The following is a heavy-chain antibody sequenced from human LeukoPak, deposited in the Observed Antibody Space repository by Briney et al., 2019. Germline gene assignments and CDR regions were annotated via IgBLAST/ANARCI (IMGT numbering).Heavy chain of an antibody. CDR1: GGSFSGYY. CDR2: INHSGST. V-gene: IGHV4-34*01. Sequence: SETLSLTCAVYGGSFSGYYRSWIRQPPGKGLEWIGEINHSGSTNYNPSLKSRVTISVDTSKNQFSLKLSSVTAADTAVYYCASNFYSSSWYDGWFDPWGQGTLVTVSS. J-gene: IGHJ5*02. D-gene: IGHD6-13*01. CDR3: ASNFYSSSWYDGWFDP.